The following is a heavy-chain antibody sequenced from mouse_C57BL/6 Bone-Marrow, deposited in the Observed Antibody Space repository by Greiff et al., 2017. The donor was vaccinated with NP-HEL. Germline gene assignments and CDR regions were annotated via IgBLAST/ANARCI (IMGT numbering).Heavy chain of an antibody. D-gene: IGHD1-1*01. CDR1: GYSFTGYY. Sequence: VQPQQSGPELVKPGASVKISCKASGYSFTGYYMNWVKQSPEKSLEWIGEINPSTGGTTSNQKFKAKATLTVDKSSSTAYMQLKSLTSEDSAVYYCARQVYYGSSFDYWGQGTTLTVSS. V-gene: IGHV1-42*01. J-gene: IGHJ2*01. CDR3: ARQVYYGSSFDY. CDR2: INPSTGGT.